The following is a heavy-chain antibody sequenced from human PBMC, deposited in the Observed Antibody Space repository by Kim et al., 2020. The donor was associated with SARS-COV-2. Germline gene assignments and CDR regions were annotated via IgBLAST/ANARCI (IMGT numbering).Heavy chain of an antibody. Sequence: LSLPCSVSGGSICSGGHYWSWLRPHAGKGLEWNGYIYYSGSTYYNPSLKRRVTISVDTSKNQFSLKLSSVTAADTAVYYCAREGMYYLSVIWGQGTMFTVSS. CDR2: IYYSGST. CDR3: AREGMYYLSVI. V-gene: IGHV4-31*03. J-gene: IGHJ3*02. D-gene: IGHD2-8*01. CDR1: GGSICSGGHY.